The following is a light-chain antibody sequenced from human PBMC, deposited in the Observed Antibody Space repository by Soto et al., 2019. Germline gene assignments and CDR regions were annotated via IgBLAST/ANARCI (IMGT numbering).Light chain of an antibody. J-gene: IGLJ3*02. CDR2: EGT. Sequence: QSALTQPASVSGSPRQSITISCAGTSSDVGSYNLVSWYQQHPGKAPKLIIYEGTKRPAGVSIRFSGSKSGNTASLTISGLKTEDEADYYCCSYAGNSTWVFGGGTKVTVL. CDR3: CSYAGNSTWV. CDR1: SSDVGSYNL. V-gene: IGLV2-23*01.